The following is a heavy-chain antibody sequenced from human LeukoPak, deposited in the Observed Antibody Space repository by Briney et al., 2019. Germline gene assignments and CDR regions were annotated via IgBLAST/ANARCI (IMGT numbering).Heavy chain of an antibody. D-gene: IGHD1-14*01. Sequence: SGPTLVKPTQTLTLTCSFSGFSLSTTGAGVGWIRQSPGKALEWLAHIYWDDDKRSNPSLKTRLTIVKDTSNNHVVLLMTNMDPVDTATYYCAHRRSGYNWNHGDFDYWGQGNPVTVSS. V-gene: IGHV2-5*02. CDR2: IYWDDDK. CDR1: GFSLSTTGAG. J-gene: IGHJ4*02. CDR3: AHRRSGYNWNHGDFDY.